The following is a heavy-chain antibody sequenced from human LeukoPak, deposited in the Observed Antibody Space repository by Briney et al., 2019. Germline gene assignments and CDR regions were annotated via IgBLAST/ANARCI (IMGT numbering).Heavy chain of an antibody. D-gene: IGHD2-2*01. CDR1: GGTFSSYA. CDR2: IIPIFGTA. CDR3: ARGYCSSTGCHRYFQH. Sequence: GASVKVSCKASGGTFSSYAISWVRQAPGQGLEWMGGIIPIFGTANYAQKFQGRVTITADESTSTAYMELSSLRSEDTAVYYCARGYCSSTGCHRYFQHWGQGTLVTVSS. V-gene: IGHV1-69*13. J-gene: IGHJ1*01.